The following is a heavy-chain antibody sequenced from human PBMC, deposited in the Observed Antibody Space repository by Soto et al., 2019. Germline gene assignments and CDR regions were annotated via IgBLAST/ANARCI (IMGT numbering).Heavy chain of an antibody. D-gene: IGHD5-12*01. CDR1: GFTVSSNY. V-gene: IGHV3-66*01. Sequence: EVQLVESGGGLVQPGGSLRLSCAASGFTVSSNYMSWVRQAPGKGLEWVSVIYSGGSTYYADSVKGRFTISRDNSKHTLYLQMYSQRAEDAAVYYCARGLYSGWHYFDYWGQGTLVTVSS. J-gene: IGHJ4*02. CDR3: ARGLYSGWHYFDY. CDR2: IYSGGST.